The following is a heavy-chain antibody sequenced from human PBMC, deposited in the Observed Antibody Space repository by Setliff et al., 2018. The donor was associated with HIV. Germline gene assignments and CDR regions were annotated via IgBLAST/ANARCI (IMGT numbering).Heavy chain of an antibody. CDR2: IWYGGST. CDR3: SKDFNWESGY. V-gene: IGHV3-33*06. CDR1: GFTFSSYG. Sequence: GGSLRLSCAASGFTFSSYGMHWVRQAPGKGLEWVAVIWYGGSTYYADSVKGRFTISRDNSKNALYLQMNSLRAEDTAVYYSSKDFNWESGYWGRGTLVTVSS. J-gene: IGHJ4*02. D-gene: IGHD1-1*01.